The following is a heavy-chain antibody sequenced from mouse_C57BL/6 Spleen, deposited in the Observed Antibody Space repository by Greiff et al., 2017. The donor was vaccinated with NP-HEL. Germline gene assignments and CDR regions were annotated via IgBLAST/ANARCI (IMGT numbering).Heavy chain of an antibody. J-gene: IGHJ2*01. CDR3: ARGGEAYFDY. V-gene: IGHV1-26*01. Sequence: VQLQQSGPELVKPGASVKISCKASGYTFTDYYMNWVKQSHGKSLEWIGDINPNNGGTSYNQKFKGKAKLTVDKSSSTAYMELRSLTSEDSAVYYCARGGEAYFDYWGQGTTLTVSS. CDR2: INPNNGGT. CDR1: GYTFTDYY.